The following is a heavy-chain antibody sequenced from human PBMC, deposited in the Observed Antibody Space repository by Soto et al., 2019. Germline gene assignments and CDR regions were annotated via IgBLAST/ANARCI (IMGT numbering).Heavy chain of an antibody. J-gene: IGHJ4*02. Sequence: QVQLVQSGAEVKQPGASVTVSCKASGYTSTDYNINWVRQAPGQGLEWMGWISAYNGNTKYAQKLQDRVTMTTDTSTSTAYMEVTSLRSEGTAVYYCARSRGYSGYDSDYWGQGTLVTVSS. CDR1: GYTSTDYN. CDR2: ISAYNGNT. CDR3: ARSRGYSGYDSDY. D-gene: IGHD5-12*01. V-gene: IGHV1-18*01.